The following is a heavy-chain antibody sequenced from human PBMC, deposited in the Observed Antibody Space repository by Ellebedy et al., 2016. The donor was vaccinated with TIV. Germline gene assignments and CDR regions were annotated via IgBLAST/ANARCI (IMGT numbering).Heavy chain of an antibody. Sequence: GESLKISXKGSGYSYIHYWISWVRQTPGKGLEWMGIIYPGDSDTRYSPSFQGQVTISADKSISTAYLQWSSLKASDTAMYYCARRNDDGLDYWGQGTLVTVS. CDR1: GYSYIHYW. V-gene: IGHV5-51*01. D-gene: IGHD1-1*01. CDR2: IYPGDSDT. J-gene: IGHJ4*02. CDR3: ARRNDDGLDY.